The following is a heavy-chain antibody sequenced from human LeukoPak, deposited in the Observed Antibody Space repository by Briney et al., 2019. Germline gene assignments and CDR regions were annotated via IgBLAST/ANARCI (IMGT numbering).Heavy chain of an antibody. CDR2: VYYTGST. D-gene: IGHD3-22*01. V-gene: IGHV4-59*01. Sequence: SQTLSLTCTVSGGSISSFHWSWIRQPPGKGLGWIGYVYYTGSTNCNPSLKSRVTISVDTSQNQFSLKMNSVTAADTAVYYCTRDQYHFDRDYFNYYMDVWGKGTTVTVSS. J-gene: IGHJ6*03. CDR1: GGSISSFH. CDR3: TRDQYHFDRDYFNYYMDV.